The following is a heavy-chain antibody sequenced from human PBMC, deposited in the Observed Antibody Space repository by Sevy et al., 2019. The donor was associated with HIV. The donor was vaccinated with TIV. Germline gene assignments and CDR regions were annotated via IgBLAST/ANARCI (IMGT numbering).Heavy chain of an antibody. CDR2: IYYSGST. V-gene: IGHV4-59*01. Sequence: SETLSLTCTVSGGSISSYYWSWIRQPPGKGLEWIGHIYYSGSTNYNPSLKSRVTISVDTSKNQFSLKLSSVTAADTAVYYCASFRYGSGSYDAYYFDYWGQGTLVTVSS. D-gene: IGHD3-10*01. CDR3: ASFRYGSGSYDAYYFDY. CDR1: GGSISSYY. J-gene: IGHJ4*02.